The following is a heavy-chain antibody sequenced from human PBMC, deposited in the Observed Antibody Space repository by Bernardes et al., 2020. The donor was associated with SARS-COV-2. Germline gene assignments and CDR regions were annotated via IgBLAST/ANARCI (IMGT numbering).Heavy chain of an antibody. CDR2: LSASGAAT. Sequence: GGSLSLSCVVPGFTSSRSAMSWVRQSPGQGLEWVSTLSASGAATYYADSVKGRFTISRDNSRNTLYLQMNGLRSDDTALYYCARPPGGVIAYFDNWGQGTPVTVSS. J-gene: IGHJ4*02. D-gene: IGHD3-16*02. V-gene: IGHV3-23*01. CDR1: GFTSSRSA. CDR3: ARPPGGVIAYFDN.